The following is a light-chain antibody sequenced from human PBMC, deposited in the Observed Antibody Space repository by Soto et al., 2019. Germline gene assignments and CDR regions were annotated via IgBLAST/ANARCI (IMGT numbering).Light chain of an antibody. J-gene: IGKJ1*01. Sequence: GLTQSAGTVSLSPGERATLSCRASQSVASSYLAWYQQKPGQAPRLLIYGASNRATDIPDRFSGSGSGTDFTLTISRLAPEDFAVYYCQLFTTFGQGTKV. V-gene: IGKV3-20*01. CDR3: QLFTT. CDR1: QSVASSY. CDR2: GAS.